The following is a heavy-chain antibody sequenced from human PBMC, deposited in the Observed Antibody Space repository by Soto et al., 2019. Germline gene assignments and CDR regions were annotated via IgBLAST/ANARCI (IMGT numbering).Heavy chain of an antibody. V-gene: IGHV1-69*13. J-gene: IGHJ4*02. CDR2: IIPIFGTA. D-gene: IGHD3-22*01. CDR3: ARANYYDSSGYYSYYFDY. CDR1: GGTFSSYA. Sequence: ASVKVSCKASGGTFSSYAISWVRQAPGQGLEWMGGIIPIFGTANYAQKFQGRVTITADESTSTAYMELSSLRSEDTAVYYCARANYYDSSGYYSYYFDYWGQGTLVTVSS.